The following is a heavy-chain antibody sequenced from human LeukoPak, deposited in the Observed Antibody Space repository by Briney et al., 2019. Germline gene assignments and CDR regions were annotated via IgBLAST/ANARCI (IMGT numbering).Heavy chain of an antibody. CDR3: ARNLYYYDSSGYYYY. CDR2: ISGSGGST. D-gene: IGHD3-22*01. V-gene: IGHV3-23*01. CDR1: GFTFSSYA. J-gene: IGHJ4*02. Sequence: GGSLRLSCAASGFTFSSYAMSWVGQAPGKGLEWVSAISGSGGSTYYAGSVKGRFTIPRDNSKNTLYLQMNSLRAEDTAVYYCARNLYYYDSSGYYYYWGQGTLATVSS.